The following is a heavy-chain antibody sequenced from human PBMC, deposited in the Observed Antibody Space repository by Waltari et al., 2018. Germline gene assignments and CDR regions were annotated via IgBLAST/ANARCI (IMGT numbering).Heavy chain of an antibody. CDR1: GFTFSSYR. Sequence: EVQLVESGGGLVKPGGSLRLSCAASGFTFSSYRMNWVRQAPGKGREWVSSISSSSSYIYYADSVKVRFTISRDNAKNALYLQMNSRRAEDTAVYYCARSQSGSYSHFDYWGQGTLVTVSS. V-gene: IGHV3-21*01. CDR2: ISSSSSYI. J-gene: IGHJ4*02. CDR3: ARSQSGSYSHFDY. D-gene: IGHD1-26*01.